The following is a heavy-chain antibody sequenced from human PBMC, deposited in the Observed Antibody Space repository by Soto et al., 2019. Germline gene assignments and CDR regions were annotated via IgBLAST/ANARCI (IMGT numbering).Heavy chain of an antibody. CDR3: AKDLSVGELPDPYYFDY. Sequence: EVQLLESGGGLVQPGGSLRLSCAASGFTFSSYAMSWVRQAPGKGLEWVSAISGSGGTTYYADSVRGRFTISRDNSKVTLYVQMSSLRAEDTAVYYCAKDLSVGELPDPYYFDYWGRGALVTVCS. V-gene: IGHV3-23*01. CDR2: ISGSGGTT. CDR1: GFTFSSYA. D-gene: IGHD1-26*01. J-gene: IGHJ4*02.